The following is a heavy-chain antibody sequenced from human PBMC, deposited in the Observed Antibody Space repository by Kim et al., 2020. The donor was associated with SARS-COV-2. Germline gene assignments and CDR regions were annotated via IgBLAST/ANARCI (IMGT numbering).Heavy chain of an antibody. V-gene: IGHV1-69*13. CDR3: ARGGATVTTDWYFDL. Sequence: SVKVSCKASGGTFSSYAISWVRQAPGQGLEWMGGIIPIFGTANYAQKFQGRVTITADESTSTAYMELSSLRSEDTAVYYCARGGATVTTDWYFDLWGRGTLVTVSS. D-gene: IGHD4-17*01. CDR2: IIPIFGTA. CDR1: GGTFSSYA. J-gene: IGHJ2*01.